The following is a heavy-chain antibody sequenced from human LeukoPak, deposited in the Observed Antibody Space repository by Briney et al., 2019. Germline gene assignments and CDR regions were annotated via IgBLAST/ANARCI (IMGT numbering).Heavy chain of an antibody. Sequence: PSETLSLTCAVSGYSISSGFYWDWIRQPPGKGLEWIGEINHSGSTNYNPSLKSRVTISVDTSKNQFSLKLSSVTAADTAVYYCARVPLRIAAAGTFDYWGQGTLVTVSS. CDR2: INHSGST. J-gene: IGHJ4*02. V-gene: IGHV4-38-2*01. D-gene: IGHD6-13*01. CDR3: ARVPLRIAAAGTFDY. CDR1: GYSISSGFY.